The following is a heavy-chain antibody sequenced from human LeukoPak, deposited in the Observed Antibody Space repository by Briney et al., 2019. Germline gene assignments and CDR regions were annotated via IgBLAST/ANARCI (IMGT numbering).Heavy chain of an antibody. CDR3: ARVGIKGYSYGFGDY. Sequence: ASVKVSCKASGYTFTSYGISWVRQAPGQGLEWMGWICAYNGNTNYAQKLQGRVTMTTDTSTSTAYMELRSLRSDDTAVYYCARVGIKGYSYGFGDYWGQGTLVTVSS. V-gene: IGHV1-18*01. CDR2: ICAYNGNT. J-gene: IGHJ4*02. D-gene: IGHD5-18*01. CDR1: GYTFTSYG.